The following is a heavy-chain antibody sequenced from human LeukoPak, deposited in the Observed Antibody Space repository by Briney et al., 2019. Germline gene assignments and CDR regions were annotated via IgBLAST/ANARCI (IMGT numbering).Heavy chain of an antibody. CDR3: ARLDGWYYQYYFDY. D-gene: IGHD6-19*01. V-gene: IGHV4-39*01. J-gene: IGHJ4*02. CDR1: ARSISSSSYD. Sequence: SETLSLTSTVSARSISSSSYDWGWLRQPPGKGLEWIGSIYYSGSTYYNPSLKSRVTISVDTSKNQFSLKLSSVTAADTAVYYCARLDGWYYQYYFDYWGQGTLVTVSS. CDR2: IYYSGST.